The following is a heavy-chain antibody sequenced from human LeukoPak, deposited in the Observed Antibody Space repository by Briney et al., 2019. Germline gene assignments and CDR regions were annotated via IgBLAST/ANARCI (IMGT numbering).Heavy chain of an antibody. D-gene: IGHD4-17*01. CDR2: IYYSGST. Sequence: PSETLSLTCTVSGGSISSGGYYWSWIRQHPGKGLEWIGYIYYSGSTYYNPSLKSRVTMSVDTSKNQFSLKLSSVTAADTAVYYCARALRKDYYYYMDVWGKGTTVTVSS. J-gene: IGHJ6*03. CDR3: ARALRKDYYYYMDV. CDR1: GGSISSGGYY. V-gene: IGHV4-31*03.